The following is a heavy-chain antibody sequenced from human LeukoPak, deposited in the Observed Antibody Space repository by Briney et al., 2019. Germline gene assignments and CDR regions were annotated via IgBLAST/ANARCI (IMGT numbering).Heavy chain of an antibody. D-gene: IGHD1/OR15-1a*01. CDR2: INPNSGGT. J-gene: IGHJ6*03. CDR3: ARVGVRAGTNGYYYYMDV. Sequence: ASVKVSCKASGYTFTGYYMHWVRQAPGQGLEWMGWINPNSGGTNYAQKFQGRVTMTRDTSISTAYMELSRLRSDDTAVYHCARVGVRAGTNGYYYYMDVWGKGTTVTVSS. CDR1: GYTFTGYY. V-gene: IGHV1-2*02.